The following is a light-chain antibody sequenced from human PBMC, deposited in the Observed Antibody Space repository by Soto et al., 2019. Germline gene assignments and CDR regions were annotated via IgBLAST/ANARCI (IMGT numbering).Light chain of an antibody. Sequence: QSVLTQPASVSESPGQSITISCTGTSSDVGGYNYVSWYQHHPGKAPKLIIYEVSNRPSGVSNRFSGSKSGNTASLTIAGLQAEDEADYYCSSYTSSSTLVFGGGTKLTVL. J-gene: IGLJ3*02. CDR2: EVS. CDR3: SSYTSSSTLV. CDR1: SSDVGGYNY. V-gene: IGLV2-14*01.